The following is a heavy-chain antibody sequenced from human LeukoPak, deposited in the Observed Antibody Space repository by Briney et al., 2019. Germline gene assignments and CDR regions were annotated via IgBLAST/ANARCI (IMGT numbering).Heavy chain of an antibody. J-gene: IGHJ4*02. CDR1: GDSISNYY. Sequence: SSETLSLTCTVSGDSISNYYWSWIRQPPGKGLEWIGYIRYSGSANYNPSLRSRVTTSIDTSKNQSFLKLSSVTAADTAVYHCARLVYDSRGYYFDYWGQGTLVIVSS. CDR2: IRYSGSA. D-gene: IGHD3-22*01. V-gene: IGHV4-59*08. CDR3: ARLVYDSRGYYFDY.